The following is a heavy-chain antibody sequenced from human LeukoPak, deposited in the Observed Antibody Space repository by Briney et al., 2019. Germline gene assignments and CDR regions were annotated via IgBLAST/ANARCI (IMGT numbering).Heavy chain of an antibody. V-gene: IGHV3-23*01. D-gene: IGHD6-13*01. CDR3: AKDFKYSGSWYVGYYFDY. Sequence: PGGSLRLSCAASGFTFSSYAMSWVRQAPGKGLEWVSAISGSGGSTYYADSVKGRSTISRDNSKNTLYLQMNSLRAEDTAVYYCAKDFKYSGSWYVGYYFDYWGQGTLVTVSS. J-gene: IGHJ4*02. CDR2: ISGSGGST. CDR1: GFTFSSYA.